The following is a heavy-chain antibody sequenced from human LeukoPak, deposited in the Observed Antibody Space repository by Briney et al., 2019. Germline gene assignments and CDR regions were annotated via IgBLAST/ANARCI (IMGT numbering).Heavy chain of an antibody. CDR2: TYYSGST. CDR3: ATVRRGFGESSKYYSYYYMDV. J-gene: IGHJ6*03. Sequence: SETLSLTCTVSGGSISSSSYYWGWIRQPPRKGLEWIGSTYYSGSTYYNPSLKSRVTISVDTSKNQFSLNLSSVTAADTAVYYCATVRRGFGESSKYYSYYYMDVWGKGTTVTISS. D-gene: IGHD3-10*01. CDR1: GGSISSSSYY. V-gene: IGHV4-39*01.